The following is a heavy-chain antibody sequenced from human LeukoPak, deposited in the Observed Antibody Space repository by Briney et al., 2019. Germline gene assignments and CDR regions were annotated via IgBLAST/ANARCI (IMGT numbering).Heavy chain of an antibody. D-gene: IGHD3-22*01. CDR3: ARNDRGAFDI. CDR1: GFTFSTYA. J-gene: IGHJ3*02. Sequence: GGSLRLSCAASGFTFSTYAMHWVRQAPGKGLEWVSVISSGGNTYYTDSVKGRFTISRDNSKNTLYLQMSSLRVEDTAVYYCARNDRGAFDISGQGTMVTVSS. V-gene: IGHV3-53*01. CDR2: ISSGGNT.